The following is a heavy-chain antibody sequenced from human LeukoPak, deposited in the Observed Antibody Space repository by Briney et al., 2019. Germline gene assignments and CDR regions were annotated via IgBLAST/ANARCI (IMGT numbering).Heavy chain of an antibody. CDR2: ISGSGGST. D-gene: IGHD6-13*01. CDR1: GFTFSSYA. V-gene: IGHV3-23*01. J-gene: IGHJ4*02. Sequence: QSGGSLRLSCAASGFTFSSYAMSWVRQAPGKGLEWVSAISGSGGSTYYADSVKGRFTISRDNSKNTLYLQMNSLRAEDTAVYYCAKDLSSSWYLGIDYWGQGTLVTVSS. CDR3: AKDLSSSWYLGIDY.